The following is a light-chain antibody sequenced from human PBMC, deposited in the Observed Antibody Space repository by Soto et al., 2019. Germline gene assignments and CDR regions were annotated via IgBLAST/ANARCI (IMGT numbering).Light chain of an antibody. CDR1: QSVSSY. Sequence: EIVLTQSPATLSLSPGERATLSCRASQSVSSYLAWDQQKPGQAPRLLIYVASNRATGIPARFSGSGSGTDFPLTISSLGPEDFAVYYCQQRSNWPPWTFGQGTKVEI. J-gene: IGKJ1*01. CDR3: QQRSNWPPWT. V-gene: IGKV3-11*01. CDR2: VAS.